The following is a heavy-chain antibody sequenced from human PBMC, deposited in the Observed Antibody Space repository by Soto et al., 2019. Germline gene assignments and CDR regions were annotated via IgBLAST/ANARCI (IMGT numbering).Heavy chain of an antibody. CDR2: IYYRGST. Sequence: QVQLQESGPGLVQPSQTLSLTCSVSGGSISSADYYWSWIRHHPGKGLEWIGHIYYRGSTNYNPSLKSRLSISVDTSKNQFSLKLSSVTAADSAVYYCARVGRIGVVGATPAFDFWGQGTLVTVSS. CDR1: GGSISSADYY. V-gene: IGHV4-31*03. D-gene: IGHD2-15*01. CDR3: ARVGRIGVVGATPAFDF. J-gene: IGHJ3*01.